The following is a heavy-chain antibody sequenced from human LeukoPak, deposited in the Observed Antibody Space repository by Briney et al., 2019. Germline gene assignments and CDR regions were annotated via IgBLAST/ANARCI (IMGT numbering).Heavy chain of an antibody. Sequence: PSETLSLTCAVYGGSFSGYYWSWIRQPPGKGLEWIGEINHSGSTNYNPPLKSRVTISVDTSKNQFSLKLSSVTAADTAVYYCARGGDCSSTSCSLNHWGQGTLVTVSS. V-gene: IGHV4-34*01. CDR1: GGSFSGYY. CDR3: ARGGDCSSTSCSLNH. CDR2: INHSGST. D-gene: IGHD2-2*01. J-gene: IGHJ5*02.